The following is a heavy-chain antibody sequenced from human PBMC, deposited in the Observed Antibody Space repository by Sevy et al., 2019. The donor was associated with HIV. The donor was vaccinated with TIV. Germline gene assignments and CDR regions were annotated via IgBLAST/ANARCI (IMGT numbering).Heavy chain of an antibody. CDR1: GFTFSSYS. V-gene: IGHV3-21*01. CDR3: ARDPLSTLFDASDI. CDR2: ISGLSNYI. Sequence: GGSLRLSCAASGFTFSSYSMNWVRQAPGKGLEWVSFISGLSNYIYYADSVKGRFTISRDNAKNSVYLQMNSLRDEDTALYYCARDPLSTLFDASDIWGQGTMVTVSS. J-gene: IGHJ3*02. D-gene: IGHD2-15*01.